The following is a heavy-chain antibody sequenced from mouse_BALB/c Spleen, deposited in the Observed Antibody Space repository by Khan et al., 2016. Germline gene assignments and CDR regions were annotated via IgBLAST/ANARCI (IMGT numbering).Heavy chain of an antibody. CDR3: TRRSKYDGYYVEMDY. CDR2: IHPGSGGT. V-gene: IGHV1-15*01. CDR1: GYTFTNYE. J-gene: IGHJ4*01. D-gene: IGHD2-3*01. Sequence: QVQLQQSGAELVRPGASVKLSCKALGYTFTNYEMHWVKQTPVHGLEWIGTIHPGSGGTAYNQKFRGKATLTADKSSSTAYMELSSLTSEDSAVHNCTRRSKYDGYYVEMDYGGQGTSVTVSS.